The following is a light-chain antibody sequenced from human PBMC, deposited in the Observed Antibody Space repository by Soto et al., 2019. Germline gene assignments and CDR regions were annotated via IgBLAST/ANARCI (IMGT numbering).Light chain of an antibody. CDR1: SSDVGGYNY. CDR2: EVS. J-gene: IGLJ1*01. Sequence: QSVLTQPASVSGSPGQSIIISCTGTSSDVGGYNYVSWHQQHPGKAPKLIIFEVSNRPSGVSNRFSGSKSGNTASLTIYGLQAEDEADYYCSPYTSTSPGVFGTGTKVTVL. CDR3: SPYTSTSPGV. V-gene: IGLV2-14*01.